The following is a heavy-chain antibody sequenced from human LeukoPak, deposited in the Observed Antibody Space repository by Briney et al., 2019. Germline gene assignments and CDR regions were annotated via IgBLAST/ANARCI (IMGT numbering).Heavy chain of an antibody. D-gene: IGHD2/OR15-2a*01. J-gene: IGHJ5*02. V-gene: IGHV3-30*18. CDR1: GCTFSSYG. Sequence: GGSLRLTCAASGCTFSSYGMHWVRQAPGTGLEWVAVISYDGSNKYYADSVKGRFTISRDKSKNTLYLQMNSLRAEDTAVYYCAKGGAFQYNWFDPWGQGTLVTVSS. CDR2: ISYDGSNK. CDR3: AKGGAFQYNWFDP.